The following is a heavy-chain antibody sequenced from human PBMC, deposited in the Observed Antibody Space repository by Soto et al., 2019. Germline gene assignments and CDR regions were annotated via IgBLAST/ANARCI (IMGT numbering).Heavy chain of an antibody. D-gene: IGHD1-26*01. V-gene: IGHV1-46*01. CDR3: VRSAHQRENYYGLDV. CDR2: ISPSGGST. J-gene: IGHJ6*02. CDR1: GYTFSTYY. Sequence: GASVKVSCKASGYTFSTYYMHWVRQAPGQGLEWMAIISPSGGSTTYPQKFQGRVTMTRDTSTGTVYMELSSLRSEDTAVYYCVRSAHQRENYYGLDVWGQGTTVTVSS.